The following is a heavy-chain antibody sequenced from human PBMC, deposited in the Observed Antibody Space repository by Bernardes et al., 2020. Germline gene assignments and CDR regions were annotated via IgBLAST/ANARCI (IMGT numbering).Heavy chain of an antibody. D-gene: IGHD3-10*01. V-gene: IGHV3-53*01. CDR2: IYSGGST. J-gene: IGHJ5*02. CDR1: GFTVSSNY. Sequence: GRSLRLSCAASGFTVSSNYMSWVRQAPGKGLEWVSVIYSGGSTYYADSVKGRFTISRDNSKNTLYLQMNSLRAEDTAVYYCARGRRGGEDWFDPWGQGTLVTVSS. CDR3: ARGRRGGEDWFDP.